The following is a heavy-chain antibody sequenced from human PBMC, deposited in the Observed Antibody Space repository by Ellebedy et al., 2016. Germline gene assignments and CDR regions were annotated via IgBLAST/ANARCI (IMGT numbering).Heavy chain of an antibody. CDR3: VRDGGPRAYNDILTETYYYFYYMDV. J-gene: IGHJ6*03. Sequence: GGSLRLSCAASGFTFSNYAMHWVRQAPGKGLEWVAIISYEGSVKFYADSVKGRFTVSRDIFKNTLYLQMNSLRVEETSVYYCVRDGGPRAYNDILTETYYYFYYMDVWGKGTTVTVS. CDR2: ISYEGSVK. V-gene: IGHV3-30*04. D-gene: IGHD3-9*01. CDR1: GFTFSNYA.